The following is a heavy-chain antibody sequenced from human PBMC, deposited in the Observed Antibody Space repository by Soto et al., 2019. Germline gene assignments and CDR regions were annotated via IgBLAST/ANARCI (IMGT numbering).Heavy chain of an antibody. Sequence: EVQLVESGGGLVKPGGSLRLSCAASGFTFSSYSMNWVRQAPGKGLEWVSSISSSSSYIYYADSVKGRFTISRDNGKNSLYLQMNSLGAEDTAGYYCARETAVRFGTAGAFDIWGQGTMVTVSS. CDR1: GFTFSSYS. J-gene: IGHJ3*02. D-gene: IGHD3-10*01. V-gene: IGHV3-21*01. CDR3: ARETAVRFGTAGAFDI. CDR2: ISSSSSYI.